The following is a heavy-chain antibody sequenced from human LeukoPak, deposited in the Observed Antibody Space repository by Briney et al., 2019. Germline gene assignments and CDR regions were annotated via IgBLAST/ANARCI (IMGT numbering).Heavy chain of an antibody. J-gene: IGHJ6*02. CDR3: ARGDTYSSGWYAGGYYYYGMGV. CDR2: IIPIFGTA. CDR1: GGTFSSYA. Sequence: GASVKVSCKASGGTFSSYAISWVRQAPGQGLEWMGGIIPIFGTANYAQKFQGRVTITADESTSTAYMELSSLRSEDTAVYYCARGDTYSSGWYAGGYYYYGMGVWGQGTTVTVSS. V-gene: IGHV1-69*13. D-gene: IGHD6-19*01.